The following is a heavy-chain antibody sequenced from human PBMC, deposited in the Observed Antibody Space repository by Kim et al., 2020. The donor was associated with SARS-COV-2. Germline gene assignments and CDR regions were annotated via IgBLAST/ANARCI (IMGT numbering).Heavy chain of an antibody. CDR3: ARDTYYYDSSGRRSAFDI. CDR2: ISSSSSYI. V-gene: IGHV3-21*01. J-gene: IGHJ3*02. Sequence: GGSLRLSCAASGFTFSSYSMNWVRQAPGKGLEWVSSISSSSSYIYYADSVKGRFTISRDNAKNSLYLQMNSLRAEDTAVYYCARDTYYYDSSGRRSAFDIWGQGTMVTVSS. CDR1: GFTFSSYS. D-gene: IGHD3-22*01.